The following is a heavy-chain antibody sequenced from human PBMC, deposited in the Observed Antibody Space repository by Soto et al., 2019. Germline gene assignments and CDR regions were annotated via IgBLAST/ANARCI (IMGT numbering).Heavy chain of an antibody. Sequence: ASVKVSCKASGYSFTDYHIHWVRQTPGQGLEWLGRINPKSGGTSTAQKFQGWVTMTTDTSISTASMELTRLTSDDTAIYYCARGDSTDCSNGVCSFFYNHDMDVWGQGTTVTVSS. D-gene: IGHD2-8*01. CDR3: ARGDSTDCSNGVCSFFYNHDMDV. V-gene: IGHV1-2*04. J-gene: IGHJ6*02. CDR1: GYSFTDYH. CDR2: INPKSGGT.